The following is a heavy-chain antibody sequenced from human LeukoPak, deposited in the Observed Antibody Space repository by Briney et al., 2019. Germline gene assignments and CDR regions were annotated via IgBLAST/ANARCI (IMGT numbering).Heavy chain of an antibody. V-gene: IGHV1-69*05. CDR1: VCTFSSYA. CDR2: IIPIFGTA. J-gene: IGHJ4*02. CDR3: ASKGSSSLPFDY. D-gene: IGHD6-6*01. Sequence: SVKVSCKASVCTFSSYAISWVRQAPGQGLEWMGGIIPIFGTANYAQKLQGRVTITTDESTSTAYLELSSLSSEDTAVYYCASKGSSSLPFDYWGQGTLVTVSS.